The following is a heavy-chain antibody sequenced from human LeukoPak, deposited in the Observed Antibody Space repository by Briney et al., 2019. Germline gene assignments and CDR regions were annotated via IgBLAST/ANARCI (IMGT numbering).Heavy chain of an antibody. V-gene: IGHV4-59*12. CDR1: GGSISSYY. Sequence: PSETLSLTCAVSGGSISSYYWGWIRQPPGKGLEWIGYIYYSGSTNYNPSLKSRVTMSVDTSKNQFSLKLSSVTAADTAVYYCARRSASGTIDYWGQGTLVTVS. CDR2: IYYSGST. CDR3: ARRSASGTIDY. D-gene: IGHD6-13*01. J-gene: IGHJ4*02.